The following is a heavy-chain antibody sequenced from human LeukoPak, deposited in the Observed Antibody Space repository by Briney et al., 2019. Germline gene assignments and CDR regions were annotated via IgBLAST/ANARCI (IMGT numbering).Heavy chain of an antibody. CDR3: EKIATEYFQE. CDR1: GYPFANYY. V-gene: IGHV5-51*01. CDR2: IYAGDSDA. J-gene: IGHJ1*01. Sequence: GESLNISCKTSGYPFANYYIGWVRQMPGKGLEWMGIIYAGDSDAKYSPSFQGQVTISVDRSIRTAYLQWNSLKASDTAIYYCEKIATEYFQEWGQGTLVTVSS.